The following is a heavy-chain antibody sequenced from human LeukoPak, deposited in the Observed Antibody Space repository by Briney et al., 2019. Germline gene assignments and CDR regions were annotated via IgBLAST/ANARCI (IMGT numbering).Heavy chain of an antibody. V-gene: IGHV1-2*02. CDR2: INPKTGVT. Sequence: ASVKVSCKASGFTFTDYYLHWVRQAPGHGLEWMGWINPKTGVTKYAQNFQGRVTMTRDTAINTAYMEVSRLRSDDTAVFYCARDLAMYSPDLDYWGQGTLVTVSS. CDR1: GFTFTDYY. CDR3: ARDLAMYSPDLDY. J-gene: IGHJ4*02. D-gene: IGHD1-26*01.